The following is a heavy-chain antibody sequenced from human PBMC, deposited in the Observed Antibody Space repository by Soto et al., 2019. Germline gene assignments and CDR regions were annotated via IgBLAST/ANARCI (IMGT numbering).Heavy chain of an antibody. D-gene: IGHD6-19*01. V-gene: IGHV1-3*01. CDR1: GYTFTSYA. CDR2: INAGNGNT. CDR3: AKDPWIRQSSGWFYYFDY. Sequence: ASVKVSCKASGYTFTSYAMLWVRQAPGQRLEWMGWINAGNGNTKYSQKFQGRVTITRDTSASTAYMELSSLRSEDTAVYYCAKDPWIRQSSGWFYYFDYWGQGTQVTVSS. J-gene: IGHJ4*02.